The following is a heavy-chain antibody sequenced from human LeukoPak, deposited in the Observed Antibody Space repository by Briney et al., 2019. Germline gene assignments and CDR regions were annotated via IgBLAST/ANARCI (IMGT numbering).Heavy chain of an antibody. CDR3: ARFGDVEVNGGTLDY. CDR1: GGSISSNIYY. D-gene: IGHD3-16*01. V-gene: IGHV4-39*01. J-gene: IGHJ4*02. Sequence: SETLSLTCTVSGGSISSNIYYWAWIRQPPGKGLEWIGSIFYSGNTYYNPSLQSRVTVSVDTSKNQFSLKLSSVTAADTAVYFCARFGDVEVNGGTLDYWGRGTLVTVSS. CDR2: IFYSGNT.